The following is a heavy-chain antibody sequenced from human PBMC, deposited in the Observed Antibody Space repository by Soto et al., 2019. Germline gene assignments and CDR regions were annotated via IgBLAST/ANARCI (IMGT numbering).Heavy chain of an antibody. CDR1: GGSINSYC. CDR3: ARVGRANYGSGSYDWFDP. J-gene: IGHJ5*02. Sequence: SETLCLTYTVSGGSINSYCWSWIRQPQRKGLEWIGYIYYSGNTNYNPSLKSRVTISVDTSKNQFSLKLSSVTAADTAVYYCARVGRANYGSGSYDWFDPWGQGTLVTVSS. D-gene: IGHD3-10*01. CDR2: IYYSGNT. V-gene: IGHV4-59*08.